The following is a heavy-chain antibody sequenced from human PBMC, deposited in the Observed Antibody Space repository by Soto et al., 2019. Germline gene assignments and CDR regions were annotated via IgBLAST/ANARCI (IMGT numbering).Heavy chain of an antibody. D-gene: IGHD3-22*01. CDR2: IYSSGST. CDR1: GGSISGYY. V-gene: IGHV4-59*01. J-gene: IGHJ4*02. Sequence: PSETLSLTCTVSGGSISGYYWSWIRQPPGKGLEWIGYIYSSGSTNYNPSLKSRVTISVDTSKNQFSLKLSSVTAADTAVYYCAGGPSRAYDDYFDYWGQGTLVTVSS. CDR3: AGGPSRAYDDYFDY.